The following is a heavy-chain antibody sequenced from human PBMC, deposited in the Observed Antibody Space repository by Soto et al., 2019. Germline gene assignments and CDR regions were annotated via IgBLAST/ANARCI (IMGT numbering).Heavy chain of an antibody. J-gene: IGHJ4*02. Sequence: EVQLVESGGGLIQPGGSLRLSCAASGFTVSSNYMSWVRQAPGKGLEWVSVIYSGGSTYYADSVKGRFTISRDNSTMLLYLQMNSLRAEDTAVYYCARGWDDYGDYPTPPLESWGQRTLVTVSS. CDR1: GFTVSSNY. D-gene: IGHD4-17*01. CDR2: IYSGGST. CDR3: ARGWDDYGDYPTPPLES. V-gene: IGHV3-53*01.